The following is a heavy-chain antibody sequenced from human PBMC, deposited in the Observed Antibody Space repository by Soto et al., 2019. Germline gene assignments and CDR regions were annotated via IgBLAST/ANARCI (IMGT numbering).Heavy chain of an antibody. J-gene: IGHJ4*02. CDR3: ASTGAEPQIRGGELSPPTYYFYY. Sequence: QVQLVQSGAEVKKPGSSVKVSCKASGGTFSSYAISWVRQAPGQGLEWMGGIIPIFGTANYAQKFQGRVTLISDESTSTAYMEMSSLRSEDMAVYYCASTGAEPQIRGGELSPPTYYFYYCGQGTLVIVSS. V-gene: IGHV1-69*01. CDR2: IIPIFGTA. CDR1: GGTFSSYA. D-gene: IGHD3-16*02.